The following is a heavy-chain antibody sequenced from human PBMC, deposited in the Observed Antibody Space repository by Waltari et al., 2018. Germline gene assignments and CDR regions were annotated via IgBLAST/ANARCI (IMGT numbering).Heavy chain of an antibody. V-gene: IGHV3-23*04. Sequence: EVQLVESGGGLVQPGGSLRLSCAASGFTFSSYAMSWVRQAPGKGLEWGSAISGSGGSTYYEESVKGRVTISRDNSKKTLYVQMTSLRAEDTAVYYCALLWFGRAPFDPWGQGTLVTVSS. D-gene: IGHD3-10*01. J-gene: IGHJ5*02. CDR2: ISGSGGST. CDR3: ALLWFGRAPFDP. CDR1: GFTFSSYA.